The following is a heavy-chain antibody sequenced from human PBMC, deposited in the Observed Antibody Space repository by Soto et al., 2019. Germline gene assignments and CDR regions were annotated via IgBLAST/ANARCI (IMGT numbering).Heavy chain of an antibody. Sequence: QVQLVQSGAEVKKPGSSVKVSCKASGDTFSFYTINWVRQAPGLGLEWMGRVNASVSMSNYAQKFQGRVTITADKSTNTAYMQLRCLRSEDAAIYYCTASYCSGSRVFDYWGQGALVTVSS. V-gene: IGHV1-69*02. D-gene: IGHD3-10*01. CDR2: VNASVSMS. J-gene: IGHJ4*02. CDR3: TASYCSGSRVFDY. CDR1: GDTFSFYT.